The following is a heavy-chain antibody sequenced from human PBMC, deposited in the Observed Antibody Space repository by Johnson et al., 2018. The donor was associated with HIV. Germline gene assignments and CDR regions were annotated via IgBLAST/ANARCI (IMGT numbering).Heavy chain of an antibody. CDR1: GFTVSYNY. CDR3: AGGYGDYRDFFDV. J-gene: IGHJ3*01. V-gene: IGHV3-53*01. Sequence: VQLVESGGGLIQPGGSLRLSCVASGFTVSYNYMNWVRQAPGKGLEWVSVIYSGGNTFYADSVQGRFTISRDNSKNTLDLHMNSLRVEDTAVYYCAGGYGDYRDFFDVWGQGTMVTVSS. CDR2: IYSGGNT. D-gene: IGHD4-17*01.